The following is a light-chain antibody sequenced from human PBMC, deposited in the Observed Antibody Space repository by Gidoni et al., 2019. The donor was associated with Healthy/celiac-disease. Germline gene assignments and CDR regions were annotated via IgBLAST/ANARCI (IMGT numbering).Light chain of an antibody. CDR2: DAS. Sequence: EFVLTQSPATLSLSPGERATLSCRASQSVSSYLAWYQQKPGQAPRLLIYDASNRATGIPARFSGSGSGTDFTLTISSLEPEDFAVDYCQQRSNWPPSFGGGTKVEIK. V-gene: IGKV3-11*01. CDR3: QQRSNWPPS. CDR1: QSVSSY. J-gene: IGKJ4*01.